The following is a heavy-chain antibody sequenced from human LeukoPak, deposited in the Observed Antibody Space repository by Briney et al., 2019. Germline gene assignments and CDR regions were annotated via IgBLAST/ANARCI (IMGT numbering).Heavy chain of an antibody. Sequence: GGSLRLSCAASGFTFSSYAMSWVRQAPGKGLEWVSAISGSGGSTYYADSVKGRFTISRDNAKNSLYLQMNSLRAEDTAVYYCARDPRGDFWNPYYFDYWGQGTLVTVSS. V-gene: IGHV3-23*01. CDR2: ISGSGGST. CDR3: ARDPRGDFWNPYYFDY. CDR1: GFTFSSYA. D-gene: IGHD3-3*01. J-gene: IGHJ4*02.